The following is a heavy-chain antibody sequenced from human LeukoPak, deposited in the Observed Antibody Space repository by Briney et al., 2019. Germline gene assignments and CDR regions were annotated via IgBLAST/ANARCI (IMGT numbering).Heavy chain of an antibody. CDR2: IYYSGST. D-gene: IGHD1-7*01. J-gene: IGHJ6*03. Sequence: SQTLSLTCTVSGGSISSGDYYWSRIRQPPGKGMERIGYIYYSGSTYYNPSLKSRVTISVDTSKNQFSLKLSSVTAADTAVYYCARGTRYYYYMDVWGKGTTVTVSS. V-gene: IGHV4-30-4*08. CDR1: GGSISSGDYY. CDR3: ARGTRYYYYMDV.